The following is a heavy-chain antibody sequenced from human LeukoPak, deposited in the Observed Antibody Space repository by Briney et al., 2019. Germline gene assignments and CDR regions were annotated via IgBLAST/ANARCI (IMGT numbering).Heavy chain of an antibody. V-gene: IGHV3-23*01. D-gene: IGHD5-18*01. Sequence: PGGSLRLSCAASGFTLSNYPMGWVRQAPVKGLEWLSAIGEEKSGSWTKSADSVKGRFTISRDNFENTLYLQMNSLRDEDTAVYYCARDRHTAMVYYYYYMDVWGTGTTVTVSS. J-gene: IGHJ6*03. CDR1: GFTLSNYP. CDR3: ARDRHTAMVYYYYYMDV. CDR2: IGEEKSGSWT.